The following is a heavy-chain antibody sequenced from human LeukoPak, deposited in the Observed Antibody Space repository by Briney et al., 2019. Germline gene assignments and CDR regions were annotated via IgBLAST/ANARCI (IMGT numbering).Heavy chain of an antibody. CDR1: GFTFSNYA. V-gene: IGHV3-23*01. D-gene: IGHD3-22*01. Sequence: GGSLRLSCAASGFTFSNYAMSWVRQAPGKGLEWVSAISGGGGSTYYADSVKGRFTISRDNSKNTLYLQMNSLRAEATAVYYCARAYTSGWRYYFENWGPGTLVTVSS. CDR3: ARAYTSGWRYYFEN. CDR2: ISGGGGST. J-gene: IGHJ4*02.